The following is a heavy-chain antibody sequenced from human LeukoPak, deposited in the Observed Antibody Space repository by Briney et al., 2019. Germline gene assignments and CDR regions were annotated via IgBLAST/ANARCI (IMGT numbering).Heavy chain of an antibody. J-gene: IGHJ4*02. CDR3: AREAYYYDSSGYHYFDY. CDR1: GDSISSYY. CDR2: MYYSGST. V-gene: IGHV4-59*01. Sequence: SETLSLTCTVSGDSISSYYWSWIRQPPGKGLEWIGYMYYSGSTNYNPSLKSRVTISVDTSKNQFSLKLSSVTAADTAVYYCAREAYYYDSSGYHYFDYWGQGTLVTVSS. D-gene: IGHD3-22*01.